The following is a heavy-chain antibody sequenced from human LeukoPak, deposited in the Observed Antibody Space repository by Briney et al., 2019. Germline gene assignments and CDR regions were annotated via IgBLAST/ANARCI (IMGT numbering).Heavy chain of an antibody. Sequence: GASVKVSCKASGYTFTGYYMHWVRQAPGQGLEWMGWINPNSGGTNYAQKFQGWVTMTRDTSISTAYMEPSRLRSDDTAVYYCAKSYGSGGYYYGMDVWGKGTTVTVSS. V-gene: IGHV1-2*04. D-gene: IGHD3-10*01. CDR3: AKSYGSGGYYYGMDV. CDR1: GYTFTGYY. CDR2: INPNSGGT. J-gene: IGHJ6*04.